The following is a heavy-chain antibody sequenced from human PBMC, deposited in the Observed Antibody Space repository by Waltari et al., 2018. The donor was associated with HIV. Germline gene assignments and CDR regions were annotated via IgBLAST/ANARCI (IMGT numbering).Heavy chain of an antibody. D-gene: IGHD1-26*01. CDR3: ARHALRVGAAYWNFDL. Sequence: QLQLQESGPGLVKPSETLSLTCTVSGGSVSSSSYFWGWIRQPPGTGLEWIGRMYYTGKAYYNPSLKSRVTISVDTSKNQFSLRVTSVTAADTAVYYCARHALRVGAAYWNFDLWGRGTLVTVSS. V-gene: IGHV4-39*01. J-gene: IGHJ2*01. CDR2: MYYTGKA. CDR1: GGSVSSSSYF.